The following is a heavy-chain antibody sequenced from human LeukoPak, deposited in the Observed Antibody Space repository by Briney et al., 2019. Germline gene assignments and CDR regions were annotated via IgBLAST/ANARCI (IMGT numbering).Heavy chain of an antibody. D-gene: IGHD3-10*01. CDR2: ISYDGSNE. Sequence: PGRSLRLSCAASGFTFSSFGVHWVRQAPGKGLEWVAFISYDGSNEYYTDSLKGRFTISRDNSKNTLYLQMHSLGAEDTAVYYCAKDHGSGNFYGMDVWGQGTTVTVSS. CDR3: AKDHGSGNFYGMDV. J-gene: IGHJ6*02. V-gene: IGHV3-30*18. CDR1: GFTFSSFG.